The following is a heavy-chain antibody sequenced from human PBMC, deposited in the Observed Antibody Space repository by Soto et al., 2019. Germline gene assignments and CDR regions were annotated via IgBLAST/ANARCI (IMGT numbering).Heavy chain of an antibody. CDR2: IYSGGST. CDR1: GFTVSSNY. J-gene: IGHJ6*02. CDR3: ARAPLYYYGMDV. Sequence: GGSLRLSCAASGFTVSSNYMSWVRQAPGKGLEWVSVIYSGGSTYYADSVKGRFTISRDNSKNTLYLQMNSLRAEDTAVYYCARAPLYYYGMDVWGQGTTVTVSS. V-gene: IGHV3-53*01.